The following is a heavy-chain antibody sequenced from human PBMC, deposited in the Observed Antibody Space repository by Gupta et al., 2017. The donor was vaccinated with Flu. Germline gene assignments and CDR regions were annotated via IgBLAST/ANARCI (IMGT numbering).Heavy chain of an antibody. CDR3: ARVDGDSNNYFYYGLDV. Sequence: QVQLVESGGGLVKPGGSLRLSRAASGFGFSGYYMTWIRQAPGKGLEWISFISSSGSTIFYADSLKGRFTISRDNAKNLLYLQMNSLRVEDTAKYYCARVDGDSNNYFYYGLDVWGQGTTVTVSS. V-gene: IGHV3-11*01. D-gene: IGHD3-10*01. J-gene: IGHJ6*01. CDR1: GFGFSGYY. CDR2: ISSSGSTI.